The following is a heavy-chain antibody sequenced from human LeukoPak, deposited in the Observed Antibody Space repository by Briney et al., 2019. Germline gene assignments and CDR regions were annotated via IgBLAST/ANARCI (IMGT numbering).Heavy chain of an antibody. CDR3: ARGWLAESTVVTPYNY. Sequence: ASVKVSCKASGGTFSNYAINWVRQAPGQGLEWMGGIIPLFGTANYAQKFQGRVTISAVESMSTAYVQLSSLRSVDTAVYYCARGWLAESTVVTPYNYWGQGTLVTVSS. V-gene: IGHV1-69*13. CDR1: GGTFSNYA. D-gene: IGHD4-23*01. J-gene: IGHJ4*02. CDR2: IIPLFGTA.